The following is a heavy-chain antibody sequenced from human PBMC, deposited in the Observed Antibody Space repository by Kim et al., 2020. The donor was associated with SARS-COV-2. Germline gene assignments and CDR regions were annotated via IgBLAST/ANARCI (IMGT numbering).Heavy chain of an antibody. Sequence: SQTLSLTCAITGDSVSDTEGAWNWVRRSPSSGLQWLGRTYYRSTWYEDYEDSVRGRIIIKADTSKNLFSLQVSSVTPEDTATYFCAREGRCNSVRCYGPDGRDQGMDVWGQGTTVTVSS. CDR2: TYYRSTWYE. D-gene: IGHD2-2*02. CDR1: GDSVSDTEGA. CDR3: AREGRCNSVRCYGPDGRDQGMDV. V-gene: IGHV6-1*01. J-gene: IGHJ6*01.